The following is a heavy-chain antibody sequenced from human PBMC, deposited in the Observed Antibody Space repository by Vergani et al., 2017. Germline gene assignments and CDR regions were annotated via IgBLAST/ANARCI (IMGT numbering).Heavy chain of an antibody. D-gene: IGHD2-21*02. V-gene: IGHV4-39*01. CDR1: GGSISSSSYY. J-gene: IGHJ6*02. CDR3: ARHYKGDYYYYYGMDV. CDR2: IYYSGST. Sequence: QLQLQESGPGLVKPSETLSLTCTVSGGSISSSSYYWGWIRQPPGKGLGWIGSIYYSGSTYYNPSLKSRVTISVDTSKNQFSLKLSSVTAADTAVYYCARHYKGDYYYYYGMDVWGQGTTVTVSS.